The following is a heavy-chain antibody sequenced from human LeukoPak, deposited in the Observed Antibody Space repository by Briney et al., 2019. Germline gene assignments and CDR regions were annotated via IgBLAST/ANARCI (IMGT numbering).Heavy chain of an antibody. J-gene: IGHJ4*02. Sequence: SETLSLTCAVYGGSFSGYYWSWIRQPPGKGLEWIGEINHSGSTNYNPSLKSRVTISVDTSKNQFSLKLSSVTAADTAVYYCASLGTIAAVWSEVDYWGQGTLVTVSS. CDR1: GGSFSGYY. V-gene: IGHV4-34*01. D-gene: IGHD6-13*01. CDR2: INHSGST. CDR3: ASLGTIAAVWSEVDY.